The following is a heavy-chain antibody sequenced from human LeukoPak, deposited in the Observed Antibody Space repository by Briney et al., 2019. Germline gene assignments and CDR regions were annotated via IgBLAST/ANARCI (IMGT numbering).Heavy chain of an antibody. CDR3: TREMVMIDY. J-gene: IGHJ4*02. CDR2: IKQDGSEK. D-gene: IGHD4-23*01. CDR1: GFIFTDYW. V-gene: IGHV3-7*03. Sequence: GGSLRLSCAASGFIFTDYWMSWVRQAPGKGLEWVANIKQDGSEKYYVGSVKGRFTISRDNAKSSLYLQMNSLRAEDTAVYYCTREMVMIDYWGQGNLVTVSS.